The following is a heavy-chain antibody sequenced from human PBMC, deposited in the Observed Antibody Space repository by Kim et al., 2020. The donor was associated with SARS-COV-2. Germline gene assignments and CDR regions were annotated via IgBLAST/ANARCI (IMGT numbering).Heavy chain of an antibody. CDR3: AKEGVYCSSTSCLYYYYGMDV. CDR1: GFTFSSYA. J-gene: IGHJ6*02. Sequence: GGSLRLSCAASGFTFSSYAMSWVRQAPGKGLEWVSAISGSGGSTYYADSVKGRFTISRDNSKNTLYLQMNSLRAEDTAVYYCAKEGVYCSSTSCLYYYYGMDVWGQGTTVTVSS. CDR2: ISGSGGST. D-gene: IGHD2-2*01. V-gene: IGHV3-23*01.